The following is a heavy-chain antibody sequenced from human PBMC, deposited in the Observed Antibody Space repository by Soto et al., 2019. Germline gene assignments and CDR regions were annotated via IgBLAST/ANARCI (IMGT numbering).Heavy chain of an antibody. V-gene: IGHV3-74*01. CDR1: GFTFTNYW. CDR2: INSDGSST. CDR3: TREEYLGLGV. Sequence: GGSLRLSCAASGFTFTNYWMQWVRQAPGKGLVWVSRINSDGSSTSHADSVKGRFTISRDNAKNTLYLQMSSLRAEDTAVYYCTREEYLGLGVWGQGTTVTVSS. J-gene: IGHJ6*02.